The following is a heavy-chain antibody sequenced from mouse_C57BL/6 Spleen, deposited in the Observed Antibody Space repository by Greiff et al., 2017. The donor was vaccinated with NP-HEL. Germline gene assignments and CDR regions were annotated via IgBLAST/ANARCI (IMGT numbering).Heavy chain of an antibody. CDR1: GYSITSGYY. CDR3: ARDQSYWYFDV. Sequence: DVKLVESGPGLVKPSQSLSLTCSVTGYSITSGYYWNWIRQFPGNKLEWMGYISYDGSNNYNPSLKNRISITRDTSKNQFFLKLNSVTTEDTATYYCARDQSYWYFDVWGTGTTVTVSS. D-gene: IGHD6-2*01. V-gene: IGHV3-6*01. J-gene: IGHJ1*03. CDR2: ISYDGSN.